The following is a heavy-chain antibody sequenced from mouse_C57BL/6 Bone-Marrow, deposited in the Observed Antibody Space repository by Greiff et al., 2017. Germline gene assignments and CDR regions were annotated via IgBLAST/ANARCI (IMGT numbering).Heavy chain of an antibody. CDR2: ISYSGST. D-gene: IGHD1-1*01. CDR1: GYSITSGYD. V-gene: IGHV3-1*01. Sequence: EVKLVESGPGMVKPSQSLSLTCTVTGYSITSGYDWHWIRHFPGNKLEWMGYISYSGSTNYNPSLKSRISITHDTSKNHFFLKLNSVTTEDTATYYCARDGRSAWFAYWGQGTLVTVSA. CDR3: ARDGRSAWFAY. J-gene: IGHJ3*01.